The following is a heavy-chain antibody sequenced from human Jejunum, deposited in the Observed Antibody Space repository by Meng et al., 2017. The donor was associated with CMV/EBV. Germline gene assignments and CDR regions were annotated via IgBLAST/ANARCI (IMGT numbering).Heavy chain of an antibody. CDR1: GGSINDYY. CDR2: IYYSGAT. D-gene: IGHD4-17*01. CDR3: ARDNGDYYYGMDV. Sequence: TVSGGSINDYYWSWIRQSPGKGLEWIGYIYYSGATRYNPSLESRVSISIDTSKTHFSLKVTSVTAADTAMYYCARDNGDYYYGMDVWGQGTPVTVSS. V-gene: IGHV4-59*01. J-gene: IGHJ6*02.